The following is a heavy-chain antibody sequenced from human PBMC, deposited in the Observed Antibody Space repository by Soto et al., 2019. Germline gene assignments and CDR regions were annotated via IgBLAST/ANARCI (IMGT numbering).Heavy chain of an antibody. CDR1: SGSISSSNW. D-gene: IGHD6-13*01. CDR2: IYHSGST. CDR3: ARDGGIAAAGTSPLD. Sequence: QVQLQESGPGLVKPSGTLSLTCAVSSGSISSSNWWSWVRQPPGKGLEWIGDIYHSGSTNYNPSLKSRVTISVDKSKNQFSLKLSSVTAADTAVYYCARDGGIAAAGTSPLDWGQGTLVTVSS. V-gene: IGHV4-4*02. J-gene: IGHJ4*02.